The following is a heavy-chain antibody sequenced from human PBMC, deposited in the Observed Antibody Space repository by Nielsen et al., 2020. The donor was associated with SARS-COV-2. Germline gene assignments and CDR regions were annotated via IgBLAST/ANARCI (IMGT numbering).Heavy chain of an antibody. V-gene: IGHV3-74*01. CDR1: GFGLSNYW. CDR3: ARRNILDY. D-gene: IGHD3-9*01. CDR2: IDYEGGLT. J-gene: IGHJ4*02. Sequence: GESLKISCAASGFGLSNYWMYWVRQRPEKGLMWVAHIDYEGGLTSYADSVKGRFTISRDNAKNIVYLQMNSLRVEDTAVYYCARRNILDYWGQGTLVTVSS.